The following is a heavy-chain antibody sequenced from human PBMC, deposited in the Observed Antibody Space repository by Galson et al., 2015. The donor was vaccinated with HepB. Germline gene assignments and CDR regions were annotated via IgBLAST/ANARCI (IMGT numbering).Heavy chain of an antibody. CDR1: GFTFGRYA. V-gene: IGHV3-23*01. CDR3: AKFRGGTSGHHSGLDV. J-gene: IGHJ6*02. Sequence: SLRLSCAASGFTFGRYAMTWVRQAPGKGLEWVSTISGSGGTTYYADSVKGRFTISRDDSKNTLYLQMNSLRVEDTAVYYCAKFRGGTSGHHSGLDVWGQGTTVTVSS. CDR2: ISGSGGTT. D-gene: IGHD3-16*01.